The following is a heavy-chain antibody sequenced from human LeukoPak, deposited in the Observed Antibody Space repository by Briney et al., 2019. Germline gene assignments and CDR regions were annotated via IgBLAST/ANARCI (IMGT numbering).Heavy chain of an antibody. J-gene: IGHJ5*02. CDR3: ARLATYSSTWYVNWFDL. V-gene: IGHV5-51*01. CDR2: IYPRDSDT. CDR1: GYIFTNYW. Sequence: ESPKISCKASGYIFTNYWIGWVRQMPGKGLEWMGIIYPRDSDTRYSPSFQGQVTVSADKSISTAYLQWNTLEASDTAMYYCARLATYSSTWYVNWFDLWGQGTIVTVSS. D-gene: IGHD6-13*01.